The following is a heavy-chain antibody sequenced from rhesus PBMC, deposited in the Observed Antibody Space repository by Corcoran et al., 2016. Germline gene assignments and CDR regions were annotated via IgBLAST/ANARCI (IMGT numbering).Heavy chain of an antibody. D-gene: IGHD2-21*01. CDR1: GGSISDSYR. Sequence: QLQLQESGPGVVKPSETLSLTCAVSGGSISDSYRWGWIRQPPGKGLEWIGYIYVSSTSTNYNPSLKSRFNISKDTSKNQFSLKLSSVTAADTAVYYCARTYCTGSGCYPFDYWGQGVLVTVSS. J-gene: IGHJ4*01. CDR3: ARTYCTGSGCYPFDY. V-gene: IGHV4S10*01. CDR2: IYVSSTST.